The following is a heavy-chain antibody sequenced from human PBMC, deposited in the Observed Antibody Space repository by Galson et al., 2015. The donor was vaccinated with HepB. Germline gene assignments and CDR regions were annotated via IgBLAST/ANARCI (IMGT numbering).Heavy chain of an antibody. CDR1: GFTFSSYA. V-gene: IGHV3-23*01. CDR3: AKTHSNNIAVRSIDY. Sequence: SLRLSCAASGFTFSSYAMTWVRQAPGKGLEWVSGISGSGGSTYYTDSVKGRFTISRDNSKNTLYLQMNSLRAEDTAVYYCAKTHSNNIAVRSIDYWGQGTLVTVSS. J-gene: IGHJ4*02. D-gene: IGHD6-6*01. CDR2: ISGSGGST.